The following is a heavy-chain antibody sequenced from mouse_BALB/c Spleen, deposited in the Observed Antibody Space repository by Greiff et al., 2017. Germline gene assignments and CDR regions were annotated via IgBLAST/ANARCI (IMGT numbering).Heavy chain of an antibody. CDR2: ILPGSGST. Sequence: QVQLKQSGAELMKPGASVKISCKATGYTFSSYWIEWVKQRPGHGLEWIGEILPGSGSTNYNAKFKGKATFTADTSSNTAYMQLSSLTSEDSAVYYCARVPDYWGQGTTLTVSS. J-gene: IGHJ2*01. V-gene: IGHV1-9*01. CDR1: GYTFSSYW. CDR3: ARVPDY.